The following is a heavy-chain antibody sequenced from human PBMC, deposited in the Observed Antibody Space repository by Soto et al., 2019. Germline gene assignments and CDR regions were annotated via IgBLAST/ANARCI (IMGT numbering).Heavy chain of an antibody. V-gene: IGHV4-31*11. CDR2: IYYSGST. D-gene: IGHD1-7*01. Sequence: SETLSLTCAVSGASITSGYYWSWIRQHPGKGLEWIGYIYYSGSTYYNPSLESRVTMSVDTSQKQFSLKLSSVTAADTAVYYCARLISDYWNYGAYYFDYWGQGTLVTVYS. J-gene: IGHJ4*02. CDR1: GASITSGYY. CDR3: ARLISDYWNYGAYYFDY.